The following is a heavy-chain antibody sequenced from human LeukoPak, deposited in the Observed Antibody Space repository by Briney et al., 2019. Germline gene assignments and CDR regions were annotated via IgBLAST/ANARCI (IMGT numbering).Heavy chain of an antibody. CDR1: GFTFSSYG. CDR2: IWYDGSNK. D-gene: IGHD3-22*01. CDR3: AREDSKLDYYDSSGQDY. V-gene: IGHV3-33*01. Sequence: GGSLRPSCAASGFTFSSYGMHWVRQAPGKGLEWVAVIWYDGSNKYYADSVKGRFTISRDNSKNTLYLQMNSLRAEDTAVYYCAREDSKLDYYDSSGQDYWGQGTLAIVSS. J-gene: IGHJ4*02.